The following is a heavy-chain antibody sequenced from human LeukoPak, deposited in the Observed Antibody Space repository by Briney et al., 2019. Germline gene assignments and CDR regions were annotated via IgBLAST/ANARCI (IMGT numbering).Heavy chain of an antibody. CDR1: GDSISSYY. D-gene: IGHD6-13*01. CDR3: ARVRYSSSGKYYFDY. CDR2: MYYSGST. Sequence: SETLSLTCTVSGDSISSYYRGWIRQPPGRGLEWIGYMYYSGSTNYNPSLKSRVTISMGTSKDQFSLKLSSVTAADTAVYYCARVRYSSSGKYYFDYWGQGTLVTVSS. J-gene: IGHJ4*02. V-gene: IGHV4-59*01.